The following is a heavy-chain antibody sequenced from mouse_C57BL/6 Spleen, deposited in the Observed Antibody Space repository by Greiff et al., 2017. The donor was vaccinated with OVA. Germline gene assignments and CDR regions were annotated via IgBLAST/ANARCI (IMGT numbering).Heavy chain of an antibody. CDR1: GFTFSSYG. CDR2: ISSGGSYT. J-gene: IGHJ2*01. Sequence: EVKLVESGGDLVKPGGSLKLSCAASGFTFSSYGMSWVRQTPDKRLEWVATISSGGSYTYYPDSVKGRFTISRDNAKNTLYLQMSHLKSEDTAMYYCARDNYVGFDYWGQGTTLTVSS. V-gene: IGHV5-6*01. CDR3: ARDNYVGFDY. D-gene: IGHD1-3*01.